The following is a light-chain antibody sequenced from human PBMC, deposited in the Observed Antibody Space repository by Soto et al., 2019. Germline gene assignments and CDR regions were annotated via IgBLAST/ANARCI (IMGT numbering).Light chain of an antibody. V-gene: IGKV1-39*01. J-gene: IGKJ2*01. Sequence: IQMTQSPSSLSPSVGDKVSISCRASKTISTYLNWYQQKPGKAPKLLIYEASILQSGVPSRFSASGSGTDFTLTISSLQPEDFATFYCQQIYSPPYTFGQGNKLEIK. CDR3: QQIYSPPYT. CDR1: KTISTY. CDR2: EAS.